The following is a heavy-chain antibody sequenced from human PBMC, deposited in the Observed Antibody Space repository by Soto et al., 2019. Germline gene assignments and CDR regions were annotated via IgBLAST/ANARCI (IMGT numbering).Heavy chain of an antibody. Sequence: ASVKVSCKASGYIFTDYAMHWVRQAPGQRLEWMGWINGGNNNTKYSRKFKGRVTIARDTSANTAYVELSSLTSEDTAVYYCARGDSTSSNYFYYGMDVWGQGTTVTVSS. CDR1: GYIFTDYA. V-gene: IGHV1-3*01. D-gene: IGHD6-6*01. CDR3: ARGDSTSSNYFYYGMDV. CDR2: INGGNNNT. J-gene: IGHJ6*02.